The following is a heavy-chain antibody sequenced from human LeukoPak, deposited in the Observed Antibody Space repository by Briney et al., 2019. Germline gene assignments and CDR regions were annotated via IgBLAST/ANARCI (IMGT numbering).Heavy chain of an antibody. Sequence: GGSLRLSCAASGFTFSNYAMSWVRQAPGKGLEWVSVISGSGGSTFYADSVKGRFTISRDNSKNTLYLQMSSLRAEDTAVYYCAKAYTFTIFGVVSHIDYWGQGTLVTVSS. J-gene: IGHJ4*02. CDR1: GFTFSNYA. D-gene: IGHD3-3*01. CDR3: AKAYTFTIFGVVSHIDY. CDR2: ISGSGGST. V-gene: IGHV3-23*01.